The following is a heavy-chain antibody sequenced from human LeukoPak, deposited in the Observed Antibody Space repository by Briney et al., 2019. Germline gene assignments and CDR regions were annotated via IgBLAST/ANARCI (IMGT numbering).Heavy chain of an antibody. Sequence: PGGSLRLSCAASGFTFSSYAMNWVRQAPGKGLEWVSAISGSGGSAYYADSVKGQFTISRDNSKNTLYLQMNSLRAEDTAVYYCAKDSTHYRVWDDYDSTGLTYWGQGTLVTVSS. CDR2: ISGSGGSA. D-gene: IGHD3-22*01. CDR3: AKDSTHYRVWDDYDSTGLTY. V-gene: IGHV3-23*01. J-gene: IGHJ4*02. CDR1: GFTFSSYA.